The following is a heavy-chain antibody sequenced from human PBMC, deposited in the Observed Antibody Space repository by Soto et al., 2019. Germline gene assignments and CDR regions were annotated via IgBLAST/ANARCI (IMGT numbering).Heavy chain of an antibody. V-gene: IGHV4-34*01. CDR1: GGSFSGYY. CDR2: INHSGST. J-gene: IGHJ4*02. Sequence: LSLTCAVYGGSFSGYYWSWIRQPPGKGLEWIGEINHSGSTNYNPSLKSRVTISVDTSKNQFSLKLSSVTAADTAVYYCARGGGAAAGFDYWGQGTLVTVSS. D-gene: IGHD6-13*01. CDR3: ARGGGAAAGFDY.